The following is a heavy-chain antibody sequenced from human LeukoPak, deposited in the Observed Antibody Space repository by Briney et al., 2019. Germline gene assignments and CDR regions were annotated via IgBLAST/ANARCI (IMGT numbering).Heavy chain of an antibody. CDR3: ARVQFSDDSSGYYYGFDP. Sequence: EASVTVSCTASGYTFTIYGISWVRQAPGQGLEWVGWISAYNGNTNYAQKLQGSVTITTDTSTSTAYMELRSLRSDDTAVYYCARVQFSDDSSGYYYGFDPWGQGTMVTVSS. CDR2: ISAYNGNT. V-gene: IGHV1-18*01. CDR1: GYTFTIYG. J-gene: IGHJ5*02. D-gene: IGHD3-22*01.